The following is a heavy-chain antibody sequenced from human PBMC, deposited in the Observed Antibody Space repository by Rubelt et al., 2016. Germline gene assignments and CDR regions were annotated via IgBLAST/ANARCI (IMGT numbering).Heavy chain of an antibody. CDR2: INPSGGST. CDR3: ARDSSNLAARLPNFDY. V-gene: IGHV1-46*01. D-gene: IGHD6-6*01. J-gene: IGHJ4*02. CDR1: GCIFTSYS. Sequence: GCIFTSYSMHWVRQAPGQGLEWMGIINPSGGSTTYAQKFQGRVSMTRDTSTSTVYMELSSLRYEDTALYYCARDSSNLAARLPNFDYWGQGTLVSVSS.